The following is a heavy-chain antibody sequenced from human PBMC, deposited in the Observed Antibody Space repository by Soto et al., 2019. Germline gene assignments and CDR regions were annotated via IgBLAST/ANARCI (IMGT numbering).Heavy chain of an antibody. CDR3: ARRRYCGYDGYSKHYYGVDV. D-gene: IGHD2-21*02. CDR2: IIPILTTT. V-gene: IGHV1-69*08. J-gene: IGHJ6*02. CDR1: GDTFSSYT. Sequence: QVLLVQSGAEVKKPGSSVKDSCRASGDTFSSYTVNWLRHAPGLGLGRMVRIIPILTTTDYTQTFRGRLTITADKSTNAVDMELSSLRSEDTGVYFCARRRYCGYDGYSKHYYGVDVWDQGTTVTV.